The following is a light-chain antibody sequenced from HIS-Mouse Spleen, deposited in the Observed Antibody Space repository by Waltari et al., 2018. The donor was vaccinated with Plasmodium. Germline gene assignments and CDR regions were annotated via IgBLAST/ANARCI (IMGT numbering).Light chain of an antibody. J-gene: IGKJ1*01. CDR1: QSISSR. CDR2: KAS. CDR3: QQYNSYSWT. V-gene: IGKV1-5*03. Sequence: DIQMTQSPSTLSASVGDRVTITCRASQSISSRLAWYQQKPGKAPKLLIYKASSLESGVPSRFSGSGSGTEFTLTISSLQPDDFATYYCQQYNSYSWTFGQGTKAEIK.